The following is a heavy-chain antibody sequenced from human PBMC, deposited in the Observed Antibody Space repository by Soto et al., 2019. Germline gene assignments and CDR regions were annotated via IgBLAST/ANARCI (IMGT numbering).Heavy chain of an antibody. J-gene: IGHJ6*03. CDR1: GYSFTNYG. V-gene: IGHV1-18*01. Sequence: QDPLVQSGGEVKKPGASVKVSCKPSGYSFTNYGITWVRQAPGQGIEWMGWISAYNGDTNYAQKLQGRVTMTTDASTSTAYLELRSLRSDDTAVYYCARDRGVAPPVAGNTHYYYYMDVWGKGTTVTVSS. CDR2: ISAYNGDT. CDR3: ARDRGVAPPVAGNTHYYYYMDV. D-gene: IGHD6-19*01.